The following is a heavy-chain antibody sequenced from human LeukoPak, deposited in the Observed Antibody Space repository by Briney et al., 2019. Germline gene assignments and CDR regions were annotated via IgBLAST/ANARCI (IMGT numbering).Heavy chain of an antibody. CDR3: ERERVDTAMVDRYYFDY. J-gene: IGHJ4*02. V-gene: IGHV3-7*01. D-gene: IGHD5-18*01. CDR1: GFTFSSYW. Sequence: PGGSLRLSCAASGFTFSSYWMSWVRQAPGKGLEWVANIKQDGSEKYYVDSVKGRFTISRDNAKNSLYLQMNSLRAEDTAVYYCERERVDTAMVDRYYFDYWGQGTLVTVSS. CDR2: IKQDGSEK.